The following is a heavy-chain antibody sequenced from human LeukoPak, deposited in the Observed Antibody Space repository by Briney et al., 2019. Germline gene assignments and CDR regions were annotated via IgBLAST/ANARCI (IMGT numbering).Heavy chain of an antibody. CDR3: ARHLRYCTNGVCYSSYFDY. CDR2: IYPGDSDT. Sequence: GESLKISCKGSGYSFTNYWIGWVRQMPGKGLEWMGIIYPGDSDTRYSPSFQGQVTISADKSNSTAYLQWSSLKASDTAMYYCARHLRYCTNGVCYSSYFDYWGQGTLVTVSS. J-gene: IGHJ4*02. CDR1: GYSFTNYW. V-gene: IGHV5-51*01. D-gene: IGHD2-8*01.